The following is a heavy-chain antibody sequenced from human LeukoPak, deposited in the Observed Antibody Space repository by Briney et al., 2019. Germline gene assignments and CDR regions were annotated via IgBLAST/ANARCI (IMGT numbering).Heavy chain of an antibody. V-gene: IGHV3-48*03. CDR2: ISSSGSTI. CDR3: ARAGYDILTGQHYYGMDV. J-gene: IGHJ6*02. CDR1: GFTFSSYE. Sequence: GGSLRLSCAASGFTFSSYEMNWVRQAPGKGLEWVSYISSSGSTIYYADSVKGRFTISRDNAKNSLYLQMNSLRAEDTAVYYCARAGYDILTGQHYYGMDVWGQGTTVTVSS. D-gene: IGHD3-9*01.